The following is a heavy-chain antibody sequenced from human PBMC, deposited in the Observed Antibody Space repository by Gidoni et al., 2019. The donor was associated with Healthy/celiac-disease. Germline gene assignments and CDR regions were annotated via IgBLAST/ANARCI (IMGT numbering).Heavy chain of an antibody. J-gene: IGHJ4*02. CDR2: IIPIFGTA. Sequence: QVQLVQSGAEVKKHGSSVKVPCKAAGGTFSSYALSWVRQAPGQGLEWMRGIIPIFGTANCVQKFQGRVTITAYQSTLTASLELSRLRSADTALYYCARGLMQLSFDYWGQGTLVTFSS. V-gene: IGHV1-69*19. CDR1: GGTFSSYA. CDR3: ARGLMQLSFDY. D-gene: IGHD6-6*01.